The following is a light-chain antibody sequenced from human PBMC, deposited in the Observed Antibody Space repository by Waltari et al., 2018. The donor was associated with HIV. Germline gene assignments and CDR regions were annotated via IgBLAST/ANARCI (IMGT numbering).Light chain of an antibody. CDR2: EVT. Sequence: RAQPPSASGSLGQSVTISCTGSSSDIGAYDSVSWFQQHPRSAPKPLLYEVTRRPSTVSDRFSGSRSGSTAFLTVAGLQPDDEATYFCSSYGDSLRVLFGGGTNVTVL. J-gene: IGLJ3*02. V-gene: IGLV2-8*01. CDR1: SSDIGAYDS. CDR3: SSYGDSLRVL.